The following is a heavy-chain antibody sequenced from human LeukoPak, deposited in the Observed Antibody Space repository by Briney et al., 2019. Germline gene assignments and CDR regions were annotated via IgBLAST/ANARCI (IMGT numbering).Heavy chain of an antibody. D-gene: IGHD5-12*01. CDR3: ARGGDSGYDYLDY. CDR2: IYYRGSA. CDR1: GGSISTYY. Sequence: SETLSLTCTVSGGSISTYYWSWIRQPPGKGLQWIGYIYYRGSATYNPSLKSRVTISVDTSKNQFSLNLTSVTAADTAVYYCARGGDSGYDYLDYWARESWSASPQ. J-gene: IGHJ4*02. V-gene: IGHV4-59*08.